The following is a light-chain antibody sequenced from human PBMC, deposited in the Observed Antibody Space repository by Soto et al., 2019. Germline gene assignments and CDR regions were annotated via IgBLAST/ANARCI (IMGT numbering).Light chain of an antibody. CDR3: QQYYTTPIT. J-gene: IGKJ5*01. Sequence: DMVMTQSPVALAESKDERATINCKSSQSVLYSSNNKNYLAWFQEKPGQPPKLLIYWASTRQSGVPDRFSGSGSGTDFTLTISSLQAEDVAVYYCQQYYTTPITFGQRTLL. CDR1: QSVLYSSNNKNY. CDR2: WAS. V-gene: IGKV4-1*01.